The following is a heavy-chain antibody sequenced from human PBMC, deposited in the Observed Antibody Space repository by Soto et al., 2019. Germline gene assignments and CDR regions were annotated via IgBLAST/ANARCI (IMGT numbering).Heavy chain of an antibody. J-gene: IGHJ5*02. CDR3: AREIYCISTSCYERGWFDP. Sequence: GASVKVSCKASGYTFTSYGISWVRQAPGQGLEWMGWISAYNGNTNYAQKLQGRVTMTTDTSTSTAYMELRSLRSDDTAVYYCAREIYCISTSCYERGWFDPWGQGTLVTVSS. V-gene: IGHV1-18*01. CDR2: ISAYNGNT. CDR1: GYTFTSYG. D-gene: IGHD2-2*01.